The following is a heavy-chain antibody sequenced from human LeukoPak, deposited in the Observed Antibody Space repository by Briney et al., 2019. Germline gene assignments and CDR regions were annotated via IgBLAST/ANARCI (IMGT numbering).Heavy chain of an antibody. J-gene: IGHJ1*01. CDR2: IKQDGSEK. D-gene: IGHD3-22*01. Sequence: PGDSLRLSCAASGFTFTKYWMTWVRQAPGKGLEWVGNIKQDGSEKYYVDSVRGRFTISRDNAKDSLYLQMSSLRADDTAVYYCARDRLLYYYDSGPTGHFQHWGQGTLVTV. V-gene: IGHV3-7*01. CDR3: ARDRLLYYYDSGPTGHFQH. CDR1: GFTFTKYW.